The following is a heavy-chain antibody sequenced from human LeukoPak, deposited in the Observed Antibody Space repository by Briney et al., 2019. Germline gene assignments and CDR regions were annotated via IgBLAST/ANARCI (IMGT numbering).Heavy chain of an antibody. V-gene: IGHV3-15*01. CDR1: GFTFSNAW. Sequence: GGSLRLSCAASGFTFSNAWMNWVRQAPGKGLEWVGRFKSRTDGGTTDYAAPVKGRFTISRDDSKNTLYLQMNSLKTEDTAVYYCTTGASGSYYVLEYWGQGTLVTVSS. J-gene: IGHJ4*02. D-gene: IGHD1-26*01. CDR3: TTGASGSYYVLEY. CDR2: FKSRTDGGTT.